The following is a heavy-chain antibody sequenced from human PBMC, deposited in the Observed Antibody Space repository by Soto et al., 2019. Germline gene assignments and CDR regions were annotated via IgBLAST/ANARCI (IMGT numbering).Heavy chain of an antibody. J-gene: IGHJ3*02. CDR2: IRSKAYGGTT. V-gene: IGHV3-49*03. Sequence: SGGSLILSCTASGFTFGDYAMSWFRQAPGKGLEWVGFIRSKAYGGTTEYAASVKGRFTISRDDSKSIAYLQMNSLKTEDIAVYYRTIDIEHCTNGVCSVDAFDIWGQGTMVTVSS. CDR3: TIDIEHCTNGVCSVDAFDI. D-gene: IGHD2-8*01. CDR1: GFTFGDYA.